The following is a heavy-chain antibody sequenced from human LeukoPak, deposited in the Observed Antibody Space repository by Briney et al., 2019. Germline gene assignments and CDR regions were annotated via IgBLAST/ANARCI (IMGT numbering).Heavy chain of an antibody. D-gene: IGHD3-3*01. Sequence: GGSLRLSCAASGFTFDDYTMHWVRQAPGKGLEWASLISWDGGSTYYADSVKGRFTISRDNSKNSLYLQMNSLRTEDTALYYCARAGYDFWSGYFFDYWGQGTLVTVSS. CDR1: GFTFDDYT. CDR2: ISWDGGST. V-gene: IGHV3-43*01. CDR3: ARAGYDFWSGYFFDY. J-gene: IGHJ4*02.